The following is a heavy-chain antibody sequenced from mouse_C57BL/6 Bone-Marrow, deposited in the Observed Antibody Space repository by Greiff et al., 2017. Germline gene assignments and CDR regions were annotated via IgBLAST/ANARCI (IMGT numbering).Heavy chain of an antibody. CDR2: INPNNGGT. V-gene: IGHV1-26*01. CDR1: GYTFTDYY. J-gene: IGHJ2*01. Sequence: EVQLQQSGPELVKPGASVKISCKASGYTFTDYYMNWVKQSHGKSLEWIGDINPNNGGTSYNQKFKGKATLTVDKSSSTAYMELRSLTSEDSAVYYCATGVWRRVFDYWGQGTTLTVSS. CDR3: ATGVWRRVFDY.